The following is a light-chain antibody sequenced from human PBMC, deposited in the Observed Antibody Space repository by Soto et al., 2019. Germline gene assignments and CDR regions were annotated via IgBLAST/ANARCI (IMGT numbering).Light chain of an antibody. CDR1: SSDVGGYNY. CDR2: EVS. V-gene: IGLV2-14*01. J-gene: IGLJ1*01. Sequence: QSALTQPASVSGSPGQSITISCTGTSSDVGGYNYVSWYQQHPGKAPKLMIYEVSNRPSGVSXRFSGSKSGNTASLTISGXXXEXEXXXXXSSYTSSSIDYVFGTGTKLTVL. CDR3: SSYTSSSIDYV.